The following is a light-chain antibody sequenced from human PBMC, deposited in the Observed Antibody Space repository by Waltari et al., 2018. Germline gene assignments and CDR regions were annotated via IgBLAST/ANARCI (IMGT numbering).Light chain of an antibody. J-gene: IGKJ3*01. V-gene: IGKV3-11*01. CDR3: QQRSNWPPFT. CDR1: QSVSSY. Sequence: EIVLTQPPATLSLSPGERATLSCRASQSVSSYLAWYQQKPAQAPRLLIYDASNRATGIPARFSGSGSGTDFTLTISSLEPEDFAVYYCQQRSNWPPFTFGPGTKVDIK. CDR2: DAS.